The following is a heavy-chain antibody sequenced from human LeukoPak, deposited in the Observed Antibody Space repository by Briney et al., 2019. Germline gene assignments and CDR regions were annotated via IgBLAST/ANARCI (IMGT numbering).Heavy chain of an antibody. D-gene: IGHD6-25*01. CDR1: GFTFSSYA. V-gene: IGHV3-23*01. Sequence: GGSLRLSCAASGFTFSSYAMSWVRQAPGKGLEGVSTINESGGSTYYADSVKGRFTISRDNSKNTLYLQMNSLRAEDTAVYYCARDSGWEGGFDYWGQGTLVTVSS. CDR3: ARDSGWEGGFDY. J-gene: IGHJ4*02. CDR2: INESGGST.